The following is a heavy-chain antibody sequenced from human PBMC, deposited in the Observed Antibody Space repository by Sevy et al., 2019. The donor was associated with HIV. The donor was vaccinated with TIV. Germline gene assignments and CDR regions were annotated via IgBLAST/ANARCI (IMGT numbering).Heavy chain of an antibody. CDR1: GYSISSGYY. Sequence: SETLSLTCAVSGYSISSGYYWGWIRQPPGKGLEWIGSIYHSGSTYYNPSLKSRVTISVDTSKNQFSLKLGSVTAADTAVYYCARQAELRAGYYYYYYMDVWGKGTTVTVSS. V-gene: IGHV4-38-2*01. D-gene: IGHD1-7*01. J-gene: IGHJ6*03. CDR3: ARQAELRAGYYYYYYMDV. CDR2: IYHSGST.